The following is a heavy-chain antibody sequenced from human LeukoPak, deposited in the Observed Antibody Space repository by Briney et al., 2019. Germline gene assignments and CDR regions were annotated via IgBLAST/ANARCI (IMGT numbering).Heavy chain of an antibody. Sequence: GRSLRLSCAASGFTFDDYAMHWVRQAPGKGVEGGSGICWDSGSLVYADSVKGRFTISRDNAKNSLFLHMNSLRTEDTALYFCAKDSSRYHYALDVWGQGTTVSVSS. CDR1: GFTFDDYA. D-gene: IGHD2-2*01. J-gene: IGHJ6*02. CDR3: AKDSSRYHYALDV. CDR2: ICWDSGSL. V-gene: IGHV3-9*01.